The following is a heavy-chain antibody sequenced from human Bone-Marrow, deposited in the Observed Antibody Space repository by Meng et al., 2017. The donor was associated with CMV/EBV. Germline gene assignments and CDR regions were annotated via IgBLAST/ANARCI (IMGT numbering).Heavy chain of an antibody. CDR2: ISGSGGST. CDR1: GFTFSSYA. Sequence: GGSLRLSCAASGFTFSSYAMSWVRQAPGKGLEWVSAISGSGGSTYYADSVKGRFTISRDNSKNTLYLQMNSLRAEDTAVYYCAKDRWYGETVNWFDPWGQGTRVTVSS. D-gene: IGHD3-10*01. V-gene: IGHV3-23*01. J-gene: IGHJ5*02. CDR3: AKDRWYGETVNWFDP.